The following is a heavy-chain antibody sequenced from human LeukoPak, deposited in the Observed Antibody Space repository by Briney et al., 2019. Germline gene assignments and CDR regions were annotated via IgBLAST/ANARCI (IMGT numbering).Heavy chain of an antibody. CDR3: ARGSTVTTMGYYYGMDV. J-gene: IGHJ6*02. D-gene: IGHD4-17*01. CDR2: IRQDGSEK. V-gene: IGHV3-7*01. Sequence: PGGSLRLSCAASRFTFSSYGMNWVRQAPGKGLDSVATIRQDGSEKYYVDSVKGRFTISRDNAKNSLYLQMNSLRAEDTAVYYCARGSTVTTMGYYYGMDVWGQGTTVTVSS. CDR1: RFTFSSYG.